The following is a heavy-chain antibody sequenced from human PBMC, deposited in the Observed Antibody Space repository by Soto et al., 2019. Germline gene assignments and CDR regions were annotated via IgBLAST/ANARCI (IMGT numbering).Heavy chain of an antibody. J-gene: IGHJ5*02. CDR2: INPNSGGT. CDR3: ARELAAAGFDENWFDP. Sequence: ASVKVSCKASGYTFTGYYMHWVRQAPGQGLEWMGWINPNSGGTNYAQKFQGRVTMTRDTSISTAYMELSTLRSDDTAVYYCARELAAAGFDENWFDPWGQGTLVTVSS. CDR1: GYTFTGYY. V-gene: IGHV1-2*02. D-gene: IGHD6-13*01.